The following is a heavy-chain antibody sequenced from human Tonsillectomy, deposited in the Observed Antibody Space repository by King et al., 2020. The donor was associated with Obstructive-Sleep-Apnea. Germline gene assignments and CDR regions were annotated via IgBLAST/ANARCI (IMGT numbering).Heavy chain of an antibody. D-gene: IGHD2-2*01. Sequence: VQLVESGAEVKKPGASVKVSCKASGYTFTSYSINWVRQAPGQGLEGLGWISVYNGNRNYAQRLQGRVTMTTATSTSTAYMELRSLTSDDTAVYYCAREVCSTSCYDYYYGMDVWGQGTTVTVSS. J-gene: IGHJ6*02. V-gene: IGHV1-18*04. CDR1: GYTFTSYS. CDR2: ISVYNGNR. CDR3: AREVCSTSCYDYYYGMDV.